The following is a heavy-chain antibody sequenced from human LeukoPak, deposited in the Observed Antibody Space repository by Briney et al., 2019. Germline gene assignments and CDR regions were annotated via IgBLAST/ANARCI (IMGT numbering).Heavy chain of an antibody. D-gene: IGHD2-2*01. CDR3: ARDRIVVVPAGFDP. Sequence: ASVKVSCKASGYTFTSYAMHWVRHAPGQRLEWMGWINAGNGNTKYSQKFQGRVTITRDTSASTAYMELSSLRSEDTDVYYCARDRIVVVPAGFDPWGQGTLVTVSS. CDR2: INAGNGNT. CDR1: GYTFTSYA. V-gene: IGHV1-3*01. J-gene: IGHJ5*02.